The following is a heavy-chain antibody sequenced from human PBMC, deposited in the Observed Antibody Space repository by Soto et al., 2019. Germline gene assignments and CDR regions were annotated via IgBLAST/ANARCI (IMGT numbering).Heavy chain of an antibody. D-gene: IGHD1-26*01. CDR3: AREVKYSGYFEY. V-gene: IGHV4-59*01. CDR2: IYYSGST. CDR1: GDSISSYY. Sequence: QVQLQESGPGLVKPSETLSLTCTVSGDSISSYYWSWIRQPPGKGLEWIGYIYYSGSTNYNPSLKSRVTISLDTSKTQFSLELSSVTAADTAVYYCAREVKYSGYFEYWGQGTLVTVSS. J-gene: IGHJ4*02.